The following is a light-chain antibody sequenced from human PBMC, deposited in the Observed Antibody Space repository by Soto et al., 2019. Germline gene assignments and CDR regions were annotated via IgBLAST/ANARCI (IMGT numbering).Light chain of an antibody. V-gene: IGKV3D-20*02. Sequence: EIVLTQSPGTLSLSPGERATLSCRASRSVSSSYLAWYQQKPGQAPRLLIYGASSRATGIPDRFSGSGSGTDFTLTISRLEPEDFAVYYCQQRSNWTLTLGGGTKVDLK. CDR1: RSVSSSY. CDR3: QQRSNWTLT. J-gene: IGKJ4*01. CDR2: GAS.